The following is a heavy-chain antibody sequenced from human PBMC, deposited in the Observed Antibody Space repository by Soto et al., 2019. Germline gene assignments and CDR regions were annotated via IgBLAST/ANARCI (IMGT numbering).Heavy chain of an antibody. CDR2: ISGSGGST. CDR1: GFTFSSDA. Sequence: EVQLLESGGGLVQPGGSLRLSCAASGFTFSSDAMSWVRQAPGKGLEWVSAISGSGGSTYYADSVKGRFTISRDNSKNTLYLQMNSLRAEDTAVYYCAKDSRKYYYYGMDVWGQGTTVTVSS. D-gene: IGHD6-13*01. J-gene: IGHJ6*02. V-gene: IGHV3-23*01. CDR3: AKDSRKYYYYGMDV.